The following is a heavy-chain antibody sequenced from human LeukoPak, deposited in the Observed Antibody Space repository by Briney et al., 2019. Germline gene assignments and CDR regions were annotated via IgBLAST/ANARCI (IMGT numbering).Heavy chain of an antibody. CDR3: ARDRDRGYYEGLFDY. CDR1: GFTFSNYA. J-gene: IGHJ4*02. Sequence: PGRPLRLSCAASGFTFSNYAIHWVRQAPGKGLEWVAVITYDGRNKYYADSVKGRFTISRDNSKSTLYLQINSLRAEDTAVYYCARDRDRGYYEGLFDYWGQGTLVTVSS. D-gene: IGHD3-22*01. CDR2: ITYDGRNK. V-gene: IGHV3-30*04.